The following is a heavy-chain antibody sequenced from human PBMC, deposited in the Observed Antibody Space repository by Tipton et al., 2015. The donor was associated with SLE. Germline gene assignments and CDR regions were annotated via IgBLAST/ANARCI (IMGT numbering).Heavy chain of an antibody. D-gene: IGHD4-17*01. CDR2: IYYSGST. CDR3: ARLKPTTPHWYFDL. V-gene: IGHV4-59*08. Sequence: TLSLTCTVSGGSISSHYWSWIRQPPGKGLEWIGYIYYSGSTNYNPSLKSRVTISVDTSKNQFSLKLSSVTAADTAVYYCARLKPTTPHWYFDLWGRGTLVTVSS. CDR1: GGSISSHY. J-gene: IGHJ2*01.